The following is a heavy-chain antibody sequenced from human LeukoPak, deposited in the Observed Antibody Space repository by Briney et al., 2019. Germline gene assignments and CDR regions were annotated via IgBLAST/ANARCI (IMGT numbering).Heavy chain of an antibody. CDR3: ARDWSGIAVAGTVGRYFDL. CDR1: VGSISSYY. Sequence: PSETLSLTCTVSVGSISSYYWSWIRQPPGKGLECIGYIYYSRSTNYNPSLRSRVTISVDTSKNQFSLKLSSVTAADTAVYYCARDWSGIAVAGTVGRYFDLWGRGTLVTVSS. J-gene: IGHJ2*01. CDR2: IYYSRST. D-gene: IGHD6-19*01. V-gene: IGHV4-59*01.